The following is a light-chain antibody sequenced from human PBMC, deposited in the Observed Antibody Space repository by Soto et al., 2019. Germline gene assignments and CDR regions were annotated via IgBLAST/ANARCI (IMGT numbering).Light chain of an antibody. CDR3: SSYAASNNFYFV. CDR2: EVT. CDR1: SSDVGGYNY. J-gene: IGLJ3*02. Sequence: QSALTQPPSASGSPGQSVTISCTGTSSDVGGYNYVSWYQQYPGRAPKLMIYEVTKRPSGVPDRFSGSKSCNTASLTVSGLQAEDEADYYCSSYAASNNFYFVFGGGTKLTVL. V-gene: IGLV2-8*01.